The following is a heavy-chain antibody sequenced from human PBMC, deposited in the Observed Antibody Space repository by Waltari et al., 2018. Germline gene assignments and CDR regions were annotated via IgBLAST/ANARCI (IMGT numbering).Heavy chain of an antibody. D-gene: IGHD3-3*01. J-gene: IGHJ4*02. CDR2: MWFDGTSK. V-gene: IGHV3-33*01. Sequence: QVQLVESGGGVVQPGRSLGLSCAASGFTFSSYAMHWVRQAPGKGLESVSLMWFDGTSKYYADSVKGRFTASRDNSKNTLYLQMDSLRAEDTAVYYCGRDFFGSVDYWGQGTLVTVSS. CDR1: GFTFSSYA. CDR3: GRDFFGSVDY.